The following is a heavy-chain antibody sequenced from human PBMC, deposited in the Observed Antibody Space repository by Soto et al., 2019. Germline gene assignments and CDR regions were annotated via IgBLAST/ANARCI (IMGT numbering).Heavy chain of an antibody. CDR2: IFHSGST. D-gene: IGHD2-21*01. J-gene: IGHJ5*02. CDR3: ARLGAYYQSLDP. CDR1: GGSISSTNW. Sequence: SETLSLTCAVSGGSISSTNWWSWVRQPPGKGLEWIGEIFHSGSTNYNPSLKSQFSLRLTSVTAADSAVYYCARLGAYYQSLDPWGPGTLVTVSS. V-gene: IGHV4-4*02.